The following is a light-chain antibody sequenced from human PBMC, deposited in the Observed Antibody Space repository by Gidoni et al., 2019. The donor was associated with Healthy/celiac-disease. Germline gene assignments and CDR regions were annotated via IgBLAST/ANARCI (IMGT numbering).Light chain of an antibody. CDR1: QSVSSN. Sequence: EIVMTQSPATLSVSPGERATLSCRASQSVSSNLAWYQQKPGQAPRLLIYGASTRATGIPARFSGSGSGTEFTLTISSLQSEDFAVYYCQQYNTWPPYTFXXXTKLEIK. CDR2: GAS. J-gene: IGKJ2*01. CDR3: QQYNTWPPYT. V-gene: IGKV3-15*01.